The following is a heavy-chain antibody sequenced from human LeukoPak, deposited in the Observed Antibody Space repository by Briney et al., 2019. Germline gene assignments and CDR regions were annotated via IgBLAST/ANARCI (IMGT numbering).Heavy chain of an antibody. Sequence: SETLSLTCTVSGGSISYYYWSWIRQPPGRGLEWIGYVYYSGSTSYNPSLKSRVTISLDTSKHQFSLKLNSVTAADTAVYYCARREGNGWFDPWGQGTLVTVSS. V-gene: IGHV4-59*08. CDR1: GGSISYYY. J-gene: IGHJ5*02. D-gene: IGHD4-23*01. CDR2: VYYSGST. CDR3: ARREGNGWFDP.